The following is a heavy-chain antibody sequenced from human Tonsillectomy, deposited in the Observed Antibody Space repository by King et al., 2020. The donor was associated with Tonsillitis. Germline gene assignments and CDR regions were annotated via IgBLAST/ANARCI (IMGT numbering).Heavy chain of an antibody. CDR1: GVSISSGGYS. CDR3: ARARITIYGVVIKVGAFDI. CDR2: IYHSGSS. D-gene: IGHD3-3*01. V-gene: IGHV4-30-2*01. J-gene: IGHJ3*02. Sequence: QLQESGSGLVKPSQILSLTCGVSGVSISSGGYSWSWIRQPPGKGLEWIGYIYHSGSSYYNPSLNSRVTISVDRSKNQFSLRLTSVTAADTAVYYCARARITIYGVVIKVGAFDIWGQGTMVTVSS.